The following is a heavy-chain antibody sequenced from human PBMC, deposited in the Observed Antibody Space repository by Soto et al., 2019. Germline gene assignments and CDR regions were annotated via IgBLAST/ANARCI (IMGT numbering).Heavy chain of an antibody. CDR3: ARDRSAAQTYYYYGMDV. D-gene: IGHD3-10*01. Sequence: GESLRLSCAASGFTFSSYGMHWVRQAPGKGLERVAVIWYDGSNKYYADSVKGRFTISRDNSKNTLYLQMNSLRAEDTAVYYYARDRSAAQTYYYYGMDVWGEGTTVTVSS. V-gene: IGHV3-33*01. J-gene: IGHJ6*04. CDR1: GFTFSSYG. CDR2: IWYDGSNK.